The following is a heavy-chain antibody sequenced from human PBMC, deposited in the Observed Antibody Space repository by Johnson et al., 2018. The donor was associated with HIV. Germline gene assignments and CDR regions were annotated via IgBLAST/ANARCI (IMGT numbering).Heavy chain of an antibody. CDR3: ASGVTARAPVFI. CDR1: GFTFSSYV. J-gene: IGHJ3*02. Sequence: QVQLVESGGGVVQPGRSLRLSCAASGFTFSSYVMHWVRQASGKGLEWVAVISYDGSNKYYADSVKGRFSISRDNSRNTLYLQMNLLRPEDTAVYYCASGVTARAPVFIWGQGTMVTVSS. D-gene: IGHD4-23*01. V-gene: IGHV3-30-3*01. CDR2: ISYDGSNK.